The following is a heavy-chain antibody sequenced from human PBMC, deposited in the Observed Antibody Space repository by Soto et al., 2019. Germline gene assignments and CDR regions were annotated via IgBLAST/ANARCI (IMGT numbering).Heavy chain of an antibody. Sequence: QVQLQESGPGLVKPSQTLSLTCTVSGGSISSGDYYWSWIRQPPGKGLEWIGYIYYSGSTYYNPSLKSRVTISVDTSKNQFSLKLSSVTAADTAVYYCARDRSYYDSSGLPAFDIWGQGTMVTVSS. D-gene: IGHD3-22*01. CDR2: IYYSGST. V-gene: IGHV4-30-4*01. J-gene: IGHJ3*02. CDR3: ARDRSYYDSSGLPAFDI. CDR1: GGSISSGDYY.